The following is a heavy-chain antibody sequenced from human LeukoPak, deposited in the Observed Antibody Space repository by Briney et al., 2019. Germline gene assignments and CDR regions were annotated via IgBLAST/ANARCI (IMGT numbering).Heavy chain of an antibody. CDR3: ACPYHRDYYDSSGYYW. J-gene: IGHJ4*02. D-gene: IGHD3-22*01. Sequence: GGSLRLPCAASGFTFSSYSMNWVRQAPGKGLEWVSSISSSSSYIYYADSVKGRFTISRDNAKNSLYLQMNSLRAEDAAVYYCACPYHRDYYDSSGYYWWGQGTLVTVSS. CDR1: GFTFSSYS. CDR2: ISSSSSYI. V-gene: IGHV3-21*01.